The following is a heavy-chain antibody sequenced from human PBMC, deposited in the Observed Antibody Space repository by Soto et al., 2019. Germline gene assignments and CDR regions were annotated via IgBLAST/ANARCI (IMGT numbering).Heavy chain of an antibody. CDR2: IFSNDEK. CDR1: GFSLSNARMG. J-gene: IGHJ6*02. V-gene: IGHV2-26*01. Sequence: QVTLKESGPVLVKPTETLTLTCTVSGFSLSNARMGVSWIRQPPGKALEWLAHIFSNDEKSYSTSLKSRLTISKDTSKSQVVLTMTNMDPVDTATYYCARITYYYDSSGYYWSPYYYYGMDVWGQGTTVTVSS. CDR3: ARITYYYDSSGYYWSPYYYYGMDV. D-gene: IGHD3-22*01.